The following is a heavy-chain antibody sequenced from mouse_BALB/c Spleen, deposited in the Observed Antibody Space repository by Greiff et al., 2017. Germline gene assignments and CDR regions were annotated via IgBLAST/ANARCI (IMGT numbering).Heavy chain of an antibody. CDR3: ARQDDGYYPFAY. D-gene: IGHD2-3*01. CDR1: GFTFSSYT. J-gene: IGHJ3*01. CDR2: ISNGGGST. Sequence: EVQLVESGGGLVQPGGSLKLSCAASGFTFSSYTMSWVRQTPEKRLEWVAYISNGGGSTYYPDTVKGRFTISRDNAKNTLYLQMSSLKSEDTAMYYCARQDDGYYPFAYWGQGTLVTVSA. V-gene: IGHV5-12-2*01.